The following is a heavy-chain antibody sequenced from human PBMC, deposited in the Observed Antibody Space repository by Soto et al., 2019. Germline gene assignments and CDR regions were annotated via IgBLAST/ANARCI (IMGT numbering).Heavy chain of an antibody. CDR3: VRSWGGELVT. Sequence: EVQLVESGGGLVQPGGSLRLSCAASGFTFSDYWMHWVRQAPGKGLVWVSRLKSDGSSTSYADSVKGRFTISRDNARSTLFLQMNSLRAEDTAVYYCVRSWGGELVTWGLGTLVIVSS. CDR1: GFTFSDYW. V-gene: IGHV3-74*01. D-gene: IGHD3-16*01. CDR2: LKSDGSST. J-gene: IGHJ5*02.